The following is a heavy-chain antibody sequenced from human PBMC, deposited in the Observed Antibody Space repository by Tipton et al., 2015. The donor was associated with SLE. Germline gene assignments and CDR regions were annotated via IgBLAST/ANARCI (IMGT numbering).Heavy chain of an antibody. Sequence: TLSLTCSIYGGSFGGYYWSWIRQPPGKGLEWIGEINHGGSTNYNPSLKSRVTISVDTSKNQFSLKPSSVTAADTAVYYCAQAHLWGSYRYASDIWGQGTMVTVSS. J-gene: IGHJ3*02. CDR2: INHGGST. D-gene: IGHD3-16*02. CDR3: AQAHLWGSYRYASDI. CDR1: GGSFGGYY. V-gene: IGHV4-34*01.